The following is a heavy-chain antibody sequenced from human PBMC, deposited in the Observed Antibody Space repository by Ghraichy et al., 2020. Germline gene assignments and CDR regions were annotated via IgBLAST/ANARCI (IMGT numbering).Heavy chain of an antibody. D-gene: IGHD3-10*01. CDR2: ISYSGST. CDR3: ARERDSLSPRGGDYYYYMDV. V-gene: IGHV4-59*01. J-gene: IGHJ6*03. CDR1: GGSINSYY. Sequence: SETLSLTCTVSGGSINSYYWSWIRQFSGEGLDWIGYISYSGSTNYNPSLKSRVTMSVDTSRNQFSLKLRSVTAADTAVYFCARERDSLSPRGGDYYYYMDVWGRGTTVTVS.